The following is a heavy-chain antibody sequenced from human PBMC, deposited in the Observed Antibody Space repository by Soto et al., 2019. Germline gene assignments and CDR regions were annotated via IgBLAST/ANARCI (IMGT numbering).Heavy chain of an antibody. CDR1: GFTFSSYA. V-gene: IGHV3-64D*06. J-gene: IGHJ4*02. CDR3: VKGIEAAAALALLDY. Sequence: GGSLSLSCSASGFTFSSYAMHWVRQAPGKGLEYVSAISSNGGSTYYADSVKGRFTISRDNSKNTLYLQMSSLRAEDTAVYYCVKGIEAAAALALLDYWGQGTLVTVSS. CDR2: ISSNGGST. D-gene: IGHD6-13*01.